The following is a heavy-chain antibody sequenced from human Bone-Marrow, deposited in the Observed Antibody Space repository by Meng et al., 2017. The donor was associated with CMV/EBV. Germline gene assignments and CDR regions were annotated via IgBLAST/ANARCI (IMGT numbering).Heavy chain of an antibody. J-gene: IGHJ5*02. CDR3: ARDYNFIGFDP. CDR2: IIPIFGTA. V-gene: IGHV1-69*05. CDR1: GYSFTNYG. Sequence: SVMVSCKASGYSFTNYGISWVRQDPGQGLEWMGGIIPIFGTANYAQKFQGRVKITTDDSTSTAYMELSSLRSEDTAVYDCARDYNFIGFDPWGQGTLVTVSS. D-gene: IGHD3-10*01.